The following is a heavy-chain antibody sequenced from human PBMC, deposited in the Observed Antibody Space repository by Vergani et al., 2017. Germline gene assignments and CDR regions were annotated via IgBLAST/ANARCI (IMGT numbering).Heavy chain of an antibody. D-gene: IGHD3-9*01. Sequence: QVQVVQSGAEVKKSEASLKVSCKTSGYTFSNYYMHWVRQAPGQGLEWMGIINPSGGHTNYAQKFQGRVTMTRDTSTSTVYMELSSLRSEDTAIYYCARWDYGILTGYRYWGQGTLVTVSA. V-gene: IGHV1-46*03. CDR1: GYTFSNYY. CDR3: ARWDYGILTGYRY. CDR2: INPSGGHT. J-gene: IGHJ4*02.